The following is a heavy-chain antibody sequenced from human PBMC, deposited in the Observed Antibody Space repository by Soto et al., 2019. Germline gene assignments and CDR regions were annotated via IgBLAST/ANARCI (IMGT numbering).Heavy chain of an antibody. CDR1: GFTFSSFG. CDR3: VKDKYGDYYYYFDY. V-gene: IGHV3-30*18. D-gene: IGHD4-17*01. Sequence: QVQLVESGGGVVQPGRSLRLSCAASGFTFSSFGMHWVRQAPGKGLEWVAVISYDGSNKYYADSVKGRFTISRDNSKNTLYLQMNSLRAEDTAVYFCVKDKYGDYYYYFDYWGQGTLVTVFS. J-gene: IGHJ4*02. CDR2: ISYDGSNK.